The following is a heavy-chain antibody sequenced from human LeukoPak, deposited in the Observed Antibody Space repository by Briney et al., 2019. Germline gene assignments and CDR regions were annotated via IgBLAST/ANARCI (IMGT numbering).Heavy chain of an antibody. Sequence: ASVKVSCKASGYTFTGYYMHWVRQAPGQGLEWMGWISTYNGNTNYAQKLQGRVTTTTDTSTSTAYMELRSLRSDDTAVYYCARDFRGVRGVLLYYMDVWGKGTTVTVSS. J-gene: IGHJ6*03. CDR3: ARDFRGVRGVLLYYMDV. V-gene: IGHV1-18*04. CDR2: ISTYNGNT. D-gene: IGHD3-10*01. CDR1: GYTFTGYY.